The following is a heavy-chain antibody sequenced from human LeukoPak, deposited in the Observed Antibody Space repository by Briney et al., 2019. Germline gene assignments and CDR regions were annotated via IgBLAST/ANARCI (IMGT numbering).Heavy chain of an antibody. V-gene: IGHV3-23*01. CDR3: AKDTPPSRGEQWLVRGYFEC. CDR2: ISAGGNTT. CDR1: RLTCSSCA. D-gene: IGHD6-19*01. J-gene: IGHJ4*02. Sequence: GGSLRLSCAVSRLTCSSCAVSWVRQAPGKGLEWVSGISAGGNTTYYADSVKGRFTISRDNSKNTLYLQMNSLRAEDTAVYYCAKDTPPSRGEQWLVRGYFECWGQGTLVTVSS.